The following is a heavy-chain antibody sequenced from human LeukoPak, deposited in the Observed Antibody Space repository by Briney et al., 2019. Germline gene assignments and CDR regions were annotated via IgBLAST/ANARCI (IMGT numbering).Heavy chain of an antibody. CDR2: ISWNSGSI. J-gene: IGHJ6*03. CDR3: AKAMGYCSGGSCYGYYYYYMDV. V-gene: IGHV3-9*01. CDR1: GFTFDDYA. D-gene: IGHD2-15*01. Sequence: GGSLRLSCAASGFTFDDYAMHWVRQAPGKGLEWVSGISWNSGSIGYADSVKGRFTISRDNAKNSLYLQMNSLRAEDTALYYCAKAMGYCSGGSCYGYYYYYMDVWGKGTTVTISS.